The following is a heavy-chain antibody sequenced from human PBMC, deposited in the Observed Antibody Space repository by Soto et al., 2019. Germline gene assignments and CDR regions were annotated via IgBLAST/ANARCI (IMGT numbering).Heavy chain of an antibody. CDR1: GFTFSMSA. CDR2: TGLNGRTT. CDR3: ATVHSTSRSFDY. V-gene: IGHV3-23*01. J-gene: IGHJ4*02. Sequence: GGSLRLSCAASGFTFSMSAMSWVRQAPGKGLEWVSTTGLNGRTTYYADSVKGRFTVSRDNSKNTPHLQMNSLRAEDTAVYYCATVHSTSRSFDYWGQAPLVTVSS. D-gene: IGHD2-2*01.